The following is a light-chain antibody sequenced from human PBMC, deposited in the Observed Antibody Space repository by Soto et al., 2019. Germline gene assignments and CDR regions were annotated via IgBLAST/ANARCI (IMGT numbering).Light chain of an antibody. CDR2: AAS. CDR3: QKYDNAPWT. J-gene: IGKJ1*01. CDR1: QVINNY. Sequence: DIQMTQSPSSLSASVGDRGTITCRASQVINNYLAWYQQRPGKVPRLLIYAASTLQSGVPSRFSGSVSGTDFTLTISSLQPEDVATYYCQKYDNAPWTFGQGTKVAIK. V-gene: IGKV1-27*01.